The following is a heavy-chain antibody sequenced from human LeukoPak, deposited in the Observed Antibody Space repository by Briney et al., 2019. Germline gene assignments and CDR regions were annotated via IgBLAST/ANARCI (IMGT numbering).Heavy chain of an antibody. D-gene: IGHD3-22*01. V-gene: IGHV1-18*01. CDR1: GYTFTSYG. CDR3: ARGPLMYYYDSSGYYYPGVWFDY. Sequence: ASVKVSCKASGYTFTSYGISWVRQAPGQGLEWMGWISAYNGNTNYAQKLQGRVTMTTDTSTSTAYMELRSLRSDDTAVYYCARGPLMYYYDSSGYYYPGVWFDYWGQGTLVTVSS. CDR2: ISAYNGNT. J-gene: IGHJ4*02.